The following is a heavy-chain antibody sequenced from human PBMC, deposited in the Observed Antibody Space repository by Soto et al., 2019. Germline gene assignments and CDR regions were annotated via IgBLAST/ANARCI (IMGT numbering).Heavy chain of an antibody. D-gene: IGHD1-20*01. CDR1: GFTFSSYE. CDR2: ISSSGRTI. CDR3: ARSGYNRNDGARGHFDY. Sequence: RRLSCAASGFTFSSYEMNWVRQAPGKGLEWVSYISSSGRTIYYADSVKGRFTISRDNAKNSLYLQMNSLRAEDTAVYYCARSGYNRNDGARGHFDYWGQGTLVTVSS. J-gene: IGHJ4*02. V-gene: IGHV3-48*03.